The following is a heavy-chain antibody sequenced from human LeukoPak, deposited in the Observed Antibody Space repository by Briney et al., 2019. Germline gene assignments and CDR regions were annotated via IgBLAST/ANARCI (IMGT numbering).Heavy chain of an antibody. CDR3: AKEGDWTHEY. J-gene: IGHJ4*02. V-gene: IGHV3-7*03. D-gene: IGHD2-21*02. Sequence: GGSLRLSCAASGFSFSTNWMDWIRQAPGKGLEWVANIKQDGSAKHYVDSVRGRFTISRDNAKDSLYLQMNSLTVEGTAVYYCAKEGDWTHEYWGQGTLVTVSS. CDR2: IKQDGSAK. CDR1: GFSFSTNW.